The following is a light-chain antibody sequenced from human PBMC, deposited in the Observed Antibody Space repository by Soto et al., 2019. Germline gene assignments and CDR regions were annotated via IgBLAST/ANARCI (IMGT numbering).Light chain of an antibody. CDR1: QGIGNG. Sequence: DIQMTQSPSSLSASVGDRVTITCRASQGIGNGLGWFQQKPGRAPKRLMYAASSLESGVPPRFSGSGSVTEFTLTISSLQPEDFATYYCLQHNSYPRTFGQGTKVEIK. CDR3: LQHNSYPRT. V-gene: IGKV1-17*01. J-gene: IGKJ1*01. CDR2: AAS.